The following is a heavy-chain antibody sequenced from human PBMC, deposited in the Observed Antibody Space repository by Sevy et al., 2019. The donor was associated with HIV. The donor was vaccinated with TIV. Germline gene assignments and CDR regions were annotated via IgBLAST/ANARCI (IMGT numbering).Heavy chain of an antibody. J-gene: IGHJ4*02. V-gene: IGHV3-11*01. CDR3: AREDIADRHFDY. Sequence: GGSLRLSCAASGFTFSDYYINWIRHAPGKGLEWVSYISSSGSTIYYADSVKGRFTISRDNAKNSVYLQMNSLRVEDTAVYYCAREDIADRHFDYWGQGALVTVSS. CDR2: ISSSGSTI. D-gene: IGHD6-6*01. CDR1: GFTFSDYY.